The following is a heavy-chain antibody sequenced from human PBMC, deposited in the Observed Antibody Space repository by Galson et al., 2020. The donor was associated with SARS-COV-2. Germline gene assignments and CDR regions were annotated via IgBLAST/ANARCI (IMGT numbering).Heavy chain of an antibody. CDR2: IKQDGSEK. J-gene: IGHJ4*02. V-gene: IGHV3-7*01. CDR3: ARVVFSGSSKFDY. D-gene: IGHD2-2*01. Sequence: GGSLRLSCAASGFTFSSYWMSWVRQAPGKGLEWVANIKQDGSEKYYVDSVKGRFTISRDNAKNSLYLQMNSLRAEDTAVYYCARVVFSGSSKFDYWGQGTLVTVSS. CDR1: GFTFSSYW.